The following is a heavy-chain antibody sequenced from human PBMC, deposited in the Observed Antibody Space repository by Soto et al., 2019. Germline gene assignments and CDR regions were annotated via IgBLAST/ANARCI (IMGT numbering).Heavy chain of an antibody. V-gene: IGHV4-59*01. D-gene: IGHD3-3*01. CDR2: IYYSGST. Sequence: PSETLSLTCTVSGGSISSYYWSWIRQPPGKGLEGIGYIYYSGSTNYNPSLKSRVTISVDTSKNQFSLKLSSVTAADTAVYYCARSRDVLRFLEWAHDAFDIWGQGTMVTVSS. CDR1: GGSISSYY. CDR3: ARSRDVLRFLEWAHDAFDI. J-gene: IGHJ3*02.